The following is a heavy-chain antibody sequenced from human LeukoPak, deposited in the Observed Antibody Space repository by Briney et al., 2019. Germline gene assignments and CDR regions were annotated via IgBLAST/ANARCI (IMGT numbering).Heavy chain of an antibody. D-gene: IGHD1-26*01. CDR1: GYTFTSYD. J-gene: IGHJ4*02. CDR3: ARAGGNRGSPHD. V-gene: IGHV1-8*01. Sequence: ASVKVSCKASGYTFTSYDINWVRQATGQGLEWMGWMNPNIGNTGYAQKFQGRVTMTRKTSISTAYMELSSLRSEDTAVYYCARAGGNRGSPHDWGQGTLVTVSS. CDR2: MNPNIGNT.